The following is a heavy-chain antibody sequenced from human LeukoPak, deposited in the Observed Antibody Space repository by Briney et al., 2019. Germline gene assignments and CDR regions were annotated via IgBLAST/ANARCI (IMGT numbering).Heavy chain of an antibody. CDR3: ARGFYSNYYGLDV. CDR2: IYYSGST. CDR1: GDSISPYY. D-gene: IGHD6-13*01. V-gene: IGHV4-59*01. J-gene: IGHJ6*02. Sequence: PSETLSLTCTVSGDSISPYYWSWIRQHPGKGLEWIGYIYYSGSTDSNPSLKSRVTISEDTSKNRLSLRLSSVTAADTAVYYCARGFYSNYYGLDVWGQGTTVTVSS.